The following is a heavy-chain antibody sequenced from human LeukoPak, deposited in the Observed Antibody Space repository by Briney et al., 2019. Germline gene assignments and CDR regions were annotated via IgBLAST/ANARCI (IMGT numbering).Heavy chain of an antibody. CDR2: ISSSSTTI. J-gene: IGHJ4*02. CDR1: GFIFSSYR. Sequence: GGSLRLSCVGSGFIFSSYRMNRVRQAPGKGLEWISYISSSSTTIYYADSVKGRFTISRDDAKNSLYLQMNSLRAEDTAVYYCAKDSATVVTGVFDYWGQGTLVTVSS. D-gene: IGHD4-23*01. V-gene: IGHV3-48*01. CDR3: AKDSATVVTGVFDY.